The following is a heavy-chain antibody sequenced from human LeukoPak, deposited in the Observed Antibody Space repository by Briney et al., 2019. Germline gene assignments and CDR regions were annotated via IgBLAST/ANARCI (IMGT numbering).Heavy chain of an antibody. CDR1: GGSISSYY. V-gene: IGHV4-59*01. CDR3: ARVVVVVAASWFDY. D-gene: IGHD2-15*01. J-gene: IGHJ4*02. CDR2: IYYSGST. Sequence: SETLSLTCTVSGGSISSYYWSWIRQPPGKGLEWIGYIYYSGSTNYNPSHKSRVTISVDTSKNQFSLKLSSVTAADTAVYYCARVVVVVAASWFDYWGQGTLVTVSS.